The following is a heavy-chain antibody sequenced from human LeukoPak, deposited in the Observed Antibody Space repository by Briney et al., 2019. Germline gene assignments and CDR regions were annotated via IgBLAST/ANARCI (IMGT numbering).Heavy chain of an antibody. CDR3: ARAAYCTSTSCHFSGYAQRPLDS. V-gene: IGHV3-30*03. D-gene: IGHD2-2*01. Sequence: PGGSLRLSCVASGFTFNTYGIRWVRQAPGKGLEWVAGISRDGTSQDYADSVKGRFTISRDNSKNTLYLQMNSLRTEDTAVYYCARAAYCTSTSCHFSGYAQRPLDSWGQGTLVTVSS. CDR2: ISRDGTSQ. J-gene: IGHJ4*02. CDR1: GFTFNTYG.